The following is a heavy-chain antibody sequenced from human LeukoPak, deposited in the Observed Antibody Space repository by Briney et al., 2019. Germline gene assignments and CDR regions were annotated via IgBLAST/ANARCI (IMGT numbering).Heavy chain of an antibody. CDR1: GFTFSSYA. J-gene: IGHJ6*03. V-gene: IGHV3-23*01. CDR3: AKAGLLWFREYFMDV. CDR2: ISGSGGST. D-gene: IGHD3-10*01. Sequence: EGSLRLSCAASGFTFSSYAMSWVRQAPGKGLEWVSAISGSGGSTYYADSVKGRFTISRDNSKNTLYLQMNSLRAEDTAVYYCAKAGLLWFREYFMDVWGKGTTVTVSS.